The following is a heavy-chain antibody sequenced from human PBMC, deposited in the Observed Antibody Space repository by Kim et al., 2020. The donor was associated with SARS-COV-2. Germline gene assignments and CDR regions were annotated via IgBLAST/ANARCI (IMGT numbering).Heavy chain of an antibody. D-gene: IGHD6-19*01. Sequence: GGSLRLSCAASGFTFDDYAMHWVRQAPGKGLEWVSGISWNSGSIGYADSVKGRFTISRDNAKNSLYLQMNSLRAEDTALYYCAKADSLAVAGGPIDYWGQGTLVTVSS. CDR1: GFTFDDYA. CDR3: AKADSLAVAGGPIDY. J-gene: IGHJ4*02. V-gene: IGHV3-9*01. CDR2: ISWNSGSI.